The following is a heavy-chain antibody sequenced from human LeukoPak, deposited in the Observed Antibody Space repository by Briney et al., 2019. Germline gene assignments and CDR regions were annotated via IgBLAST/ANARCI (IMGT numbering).Heavy chain of an antibody. V-gene: IGHV4-59*01. CDR2: IYYSGST. Sequence: SETLSLTCTVSGGSISSYYWSWIRQPPGKGLEWIGYIYYSGSTNYNPSLKSRVTISVDTSKHQFSLKLSSVTAADTAVYYCARGRMPDYYDSSGYQRRFDYWGQGTLVTVSS. D-gene: IGHD3-22*01. J-gene: IGHJ4*02. CDR1: GGSISSYY. CDR3: ARGRMPDYYDSSGYQRRFDY.